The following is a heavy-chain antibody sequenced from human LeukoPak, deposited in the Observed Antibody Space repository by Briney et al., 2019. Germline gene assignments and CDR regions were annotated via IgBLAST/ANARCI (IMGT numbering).Heavy chain of an antibody. CDR2: IFYSGST. J-gene: IGHJ1*01. CDR3: ARTVGEPGAEYFQH. Sequence: PSETLSLTCTVSGGSISTSRYYWGRIRQPPGKGLEWIGSIFYSGSTYYNPSLKSRVTISVDTSKKQFSLKLSSVTAADTAVYYCARTVGEPGAEYFQHWGQGTLVTVSS. CDR1: GGSISTSRYY. V-gene: IGHV4-39*01. D-gene: IGHD3-10*01.